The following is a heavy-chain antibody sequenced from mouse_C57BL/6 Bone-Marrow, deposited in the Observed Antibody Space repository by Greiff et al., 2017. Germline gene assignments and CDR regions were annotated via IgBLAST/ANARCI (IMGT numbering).Heavy chain of an antibody. CDR2: ISYDGSN. CDR3: ARDGSPYYYGSGLYYAMDY. J-gene: IGHJ4*01. Sequence: EVQLVESGPGLVKPSQSLSLTCSVTGYSITSGYYWNWIRQFPGNKLEWMGYISYDGSNNYNPSLKNRISITRDTSKDQFFLKLNSVTTEDTATYYCARDGSPYYYGSGLYYAMDYWGQGTSVTVSS. D-gene: IGHD1-1*01. CDR1: GYSITSGYY. V-gene: IGHV3-6*01.